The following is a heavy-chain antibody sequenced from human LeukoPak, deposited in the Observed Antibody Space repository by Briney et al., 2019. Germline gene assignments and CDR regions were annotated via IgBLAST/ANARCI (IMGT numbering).Heavy chain of an antibody. Sequence: HPGGFLRLSCAASGFTFSSYSMNWVRQAPGKGLEWVSYISSSSSTIYYADSVKGRFTVSRDNAKNSLYLQMNSLRAEDTAVYYCARDLSVVSHYYFDHWGQGTLVTVSS. V-gene: IGHV3-48*01. CDR3: ARDLSVVSHYYFDH. CDR2: ISSSSSTI. CDR1: GFTFSSYS. J-gene: IGHJ4*02.